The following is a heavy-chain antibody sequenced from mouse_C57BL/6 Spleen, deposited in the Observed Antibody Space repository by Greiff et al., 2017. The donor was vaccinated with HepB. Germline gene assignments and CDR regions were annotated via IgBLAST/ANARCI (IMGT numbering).Heavy chain of an antibody. V-gene: IGHV1-15*01. D-gene: IGHD1-1*01. Sequence: QVQLQQSGAELVRPGASVTLSCKASGYTFTDYEMHWVKQTPVHGLEWIGAIDPETGGTAYNQKFKGKAILTADKSSSTAYMELRSLTSEDSAVYYCTRKIYYYGSSYSYWGQGTTLTVSS. CDR2: IDPETGGT. J-gene: IGHJ2*01. CDR3: TRKIYYYGSSYSY. CDR1: GYTFTDYE.